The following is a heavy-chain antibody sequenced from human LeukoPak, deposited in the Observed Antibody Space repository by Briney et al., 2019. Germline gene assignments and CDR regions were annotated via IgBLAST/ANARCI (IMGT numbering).Heavy chain of an antibody. J-gene: IGHJ5*02. CDR3: ARTQHYCSGGSCYLPWFDP. V-gene: IGHV1-18*04. D-gene: IGHD2-15*01. CDR2: ISAYNGNT. Sequence: ASVKVSCKASGYTFTSYGISWVRQAPGQGLEWMGWISAYNGNTNYAQKLQGRVTMTTDTSTSKAYMELRSLRSDDTAVYYCARTQHYCSGGSCYLPWFDPWGQGTLATVSS. CDR1: GYTFTSYG.